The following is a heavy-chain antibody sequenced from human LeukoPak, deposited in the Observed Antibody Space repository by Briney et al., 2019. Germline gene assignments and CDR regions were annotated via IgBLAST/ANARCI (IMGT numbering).Heavy chain of an antibody. CDR3: ARENYGVP. J-gene: IGHJ5*02. CDR2: IIPGSGGT. Sequence: GASVKVSCKASAYTFTVYYIHWVRQAPGQGLEWMGRIIPGSGGTNYAQKFQGRVTMTRDTSINTAYMELSRLTSDDTAVYYCARENYGVPWGQGTLVTVSS. D-gene: IGHD4-17*01. V-gene: IGHV1-2*06. CDR1: AYTFTVYY.